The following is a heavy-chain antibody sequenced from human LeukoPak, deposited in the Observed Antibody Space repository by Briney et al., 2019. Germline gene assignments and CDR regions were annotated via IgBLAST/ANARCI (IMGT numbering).Heavy chain of an antibody. CDR2: IYYSGST. CDR1: GGSISSSSYY. Sequence: SETLSLTCTVSGGSISSSSYYWGWIRQPPGKGLEWIGSIYYSGSTYYNPSLKSRVTISVDTSKNQFSLKLSSVTAADTAVYYCAGGRRSLYNWFDPWGQGTLVTVSS. J-gene: IGHJ5*02. D-gene: IGHD2-15*01. V-gene: IGHV4-39*07. CDR3: AGGRRSLYNWFDP.